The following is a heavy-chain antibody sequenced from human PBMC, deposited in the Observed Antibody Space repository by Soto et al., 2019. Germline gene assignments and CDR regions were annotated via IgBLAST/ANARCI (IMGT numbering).Heavy chain of an antibody. CDR2: INHSGST. CDR1: GGSFSGYY. D-gene: IGHD3-9*01. CDR3: AGFPLRYFDWLKGDYYYMDV. V-gene: IGHV4-34*01. Sequence: SETLSLTCAVYGGSFSGYYWSWIRQPPGKGLEWIGEINHSGSTNYNPSLKSRVTISVDTSKNQFSLKLSSVTAADTAVYYCAGFPLRYFDWLKGDYYYMDVWGKGTTVTVSS. J-gene: IGHJ6*03.